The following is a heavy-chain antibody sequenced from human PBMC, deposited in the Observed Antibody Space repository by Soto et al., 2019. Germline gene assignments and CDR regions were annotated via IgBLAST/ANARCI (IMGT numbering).Heavy chain of an antibody. Sequence: SETLSLTCTVSGGSISSYYWSWIRQPPGKGLEWIGYINYSGSTNYNPSIKSRVTISVDTSKNQFSLKLSSVTAADTAVYYCARRYGASFDYWGQGTLVTVS. CDR2: INYSGST. D-gene: IGHD4-17*01. CDR1: GGSISSYY. J-gene: IGHJ4*02. V-gene: IGHV4-59*01. CDR3: ARRYGASFDY.